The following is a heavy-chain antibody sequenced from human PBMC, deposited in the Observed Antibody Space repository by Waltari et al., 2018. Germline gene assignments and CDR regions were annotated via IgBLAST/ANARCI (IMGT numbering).Heavy chain of an antibody. CDR3: ARWDSYGSYYFDY. CDR2: IYYSGTT. J-gene: IGHJ4*02. D-gene: IGHD3-10*01. CDR1: GGSISSSSRHY. V-gene: IGHV4-39*01. Sequence: QLQLQESGPGLVKPSETLSLTCTVSGGSISSSSRHYWAWIRPPPGKGREWLGNIYYSGTTYYNPSLKSRVTISVDTSKNQFSLKLNSVTAADTAVYYCARWDSYGSYYFDYWGQGTLVTVSS.